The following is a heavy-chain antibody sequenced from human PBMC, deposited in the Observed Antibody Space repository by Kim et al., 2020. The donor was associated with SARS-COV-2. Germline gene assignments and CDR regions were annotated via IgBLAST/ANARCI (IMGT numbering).Heavy chain of an antibody. Sequence: EDSVKGRFTISRDNSKNTLYMQMNSLRAEETAVYYCAKLYGEYYYDSSGDWGQGTLVTVSS. CDR3: AKLYGEYYYDSSGD. D-gene: IGHD3-22*01. J-gene: IGHJ4*02. V-gene: IGHV3-23*01.